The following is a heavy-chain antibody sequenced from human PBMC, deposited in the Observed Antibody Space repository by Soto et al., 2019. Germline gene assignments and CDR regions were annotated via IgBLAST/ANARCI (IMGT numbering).Heavy chain of an antibody. Sequence: ESGGGLVKPGGSLRLSCAASGFIFSSYTMNWVRQAPGKGLEWVSSISSRSSYIYYSDSVKGRFTISRDNAENSLCLQMNSLRAEDTAVYYCARNEGPDRVTASTPFDYWGQGALVTVSS. CDR1: GFIFSSYT. V-gene: IGHV3-21*01. CDR3: ARNEGPDRVTASTPFDY. CDR2: ISSRSSYI. J-gene: IGHJ4*02. D-gene: IGHD2-21*02.